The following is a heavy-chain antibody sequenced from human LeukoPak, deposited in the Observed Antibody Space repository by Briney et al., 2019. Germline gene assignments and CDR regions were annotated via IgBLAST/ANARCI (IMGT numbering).Heavy chain of an antibody. CDR3: ARVAVGAAPDAFDI. Sequence: PSETLPLTCAVYGGSFSGYYWSWIRQPPGKGLEWIGEINHSGSTNYNPSLKSRVTISVDTSKNQFSLKLSSVTAADTAVYYCARVAVGAAPDAFDIWGQGTMVTVSS. D-gene: IGHD1-26*01. CDR1: GGSFSGYY. J-gene: IGHJ3*02. V-gene: IGHV4-34*01. CDR2: INHSGST.